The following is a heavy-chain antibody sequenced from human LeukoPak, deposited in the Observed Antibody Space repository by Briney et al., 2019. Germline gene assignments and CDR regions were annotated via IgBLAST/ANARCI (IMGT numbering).Heavy chain of an antibody. Sequence: PSETLSLTCAVYGESFSGYYWSWIRQPPGKGLEWIGEINHSGSTNYSPSLKSRVTMSVDTSKNQFSLKLNSVTAADTAVYYCARARGTEAIDSWGQGTLVTVSS. D-gene: IGHD6-25*01. CDR2: INHSGST. J-gene: IGHJ4*02. V-gene: IGHV4-34*01. CDR1: GESFSGYY. CDR3: ARARGTEAIDS.